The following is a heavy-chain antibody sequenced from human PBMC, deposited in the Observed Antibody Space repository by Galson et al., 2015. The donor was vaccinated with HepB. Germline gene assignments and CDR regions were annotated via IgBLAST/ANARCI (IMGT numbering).Heavy chain of an antibody. V-gene: IGHV1-46*01. CDR1: RYTFTNYY. J-gene: IGHJ6*02. CDR2: INPSGGST. Sequence: SVKVSCKASRYTFTNYYMHWVRQAPGQGLEWMGIINPSGGSTSYAQKFQGRVTVTGATSTSTVYMELSSLRSDDTAVYYGARRITGTTGGMDVWGQGTTVTVSS. D-gene: IGHD1-20*01. CDR3: ARRITGTTGGMDV.